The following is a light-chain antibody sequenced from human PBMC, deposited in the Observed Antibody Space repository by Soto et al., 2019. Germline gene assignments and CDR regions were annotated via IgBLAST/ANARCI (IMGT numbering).Light chain of an antibody. J-gene: IGLJ2*01. CDR2: GNT. CDR3: LAFDSSLSVV. V-gene: IGLV1-40*01. Sequence: QSVLTQPPSVSGAPGQRVTISCTGSSSNIGAGYDVHWYQQLPGRAPKLLIYGNTNRPSGVPERFSGSKSGTSASLAITGLQAEDEAGYYCLAFDSSLSVVFGGGTKLTVL. CDR1: SSNIGAGYD.